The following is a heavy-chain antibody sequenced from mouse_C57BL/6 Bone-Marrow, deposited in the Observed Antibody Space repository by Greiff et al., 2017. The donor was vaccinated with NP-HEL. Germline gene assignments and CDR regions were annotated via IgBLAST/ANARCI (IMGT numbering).Heavy chain of an antibody. CDR3: ASTGYYFDY. V-gene: IGHV5-9*01. CDR1: GFTFSSYT. J-gene: IGHJ2*01. CDR2: ISGGGGNT. D-gene: IGHD2-2*01. Sequence: EVQLVESGGGLVKPGGSLKLSCAASGFTFSSYTMSWVRQTPEKRLEWVATISGGGGNTYYPDSVKGRFTISRDNAKNTLYLQMSSLRSEDTALYYCASTGYYFDYWGQGTTLTVSS.